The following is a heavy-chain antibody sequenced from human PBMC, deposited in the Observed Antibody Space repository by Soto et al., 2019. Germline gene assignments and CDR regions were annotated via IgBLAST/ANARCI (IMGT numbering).Heavy chain of an antibody. V-gene: IGHV5-51*01. D-gene: IGHD2-2*01. CDR3: ARHISTFRYYYYAMDV. CDR2: IYPGDSDT. Sequence: GESLKISCKGSGYTFTDYWIGWVRQLPGKGLEWMGIIYPGDSDTRYSPSFQGHVTITVDKSTSTAYLQWNTLKASDTAMYYCARHISTFRYYYYAMDVSGQGTTVTVYS. CDR1: GYTFTDYW. J-gene: IGHJ6*02.